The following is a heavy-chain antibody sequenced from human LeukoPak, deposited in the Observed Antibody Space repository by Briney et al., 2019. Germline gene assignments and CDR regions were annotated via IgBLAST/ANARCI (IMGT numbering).Heavy chain of an antibody. CDR1: GFTFSNYN. Sequence: GGSLRLSCAASGFTFSNYNMNWVRQAPGRGLEWVSYISSSSNTMYYADSVKGRFTISRDNAKNSLYLQMNSLRAEDAAVYYCATESGTYSGTCFDYWGQGNLVTVSS. CDR2: ISSSSNTM. J-gene: IGHJ4*02. CDR3: ATESGTYSGTCFDY. D-gene: IGHD1-26*01. V-gene: IGHV3-48*01.